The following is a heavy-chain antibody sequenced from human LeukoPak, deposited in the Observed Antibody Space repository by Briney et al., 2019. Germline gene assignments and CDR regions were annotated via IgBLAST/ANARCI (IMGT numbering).Heavy chain of an antibody. CDR3: ARDRGGTGDFDY. J-gene: IGHJ4*02. V-gene: IGHV1-3*01. D-gene: IGHD1-1*01. Sequence: ASVKVSCKASGYIFTSNAMHWVRRAPGQRLEWMGWINADNGDTKYSQKFQGRVTIARDTSASTAYMELSSLRSEDTAVYYCARDRGGTGDFDYWGQGTLVTVSS. CDR1: GYIFTSNA. CDR2: INADNGDT.